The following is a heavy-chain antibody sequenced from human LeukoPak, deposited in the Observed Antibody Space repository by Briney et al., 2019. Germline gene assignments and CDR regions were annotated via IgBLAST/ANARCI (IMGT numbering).Heavy chain of an antibody. V-gene: IGHV3-13*01. J-gene: IGHJ4*02. CDR1: GFTFSSYD. D-gene: IGHD3-9*01. CDR2: IGTAGDT. CDR3: ARGTRREILRYFDWISPGDVDYFDY. Sequence: GGSLRLSCAASGFTFSSYDMHWVRQATGKGLEWVSAIGTAGDTYYPGSVKGRFTISRENAKNSLYLQMNSLRAGDTAVYYCARGTRREILRYFDWISPGDVDYFDYWGQGTLVTVSS.